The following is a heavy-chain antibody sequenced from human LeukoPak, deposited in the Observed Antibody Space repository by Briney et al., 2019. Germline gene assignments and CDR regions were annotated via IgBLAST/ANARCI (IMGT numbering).Heavy chain of an antibody. CDR2: IYYSGST. D-gene: IGHD6-13*01. CDR1: SGSISSYY. J-gene: IGHJ2*01. Sequence: SETLSLTCTVSSGSISSYYWSWIRQPPGKGLEWIGYIYYSGSTNYNPSLKSRVTISVDTSKNQFSLKLSSVTAADTAVYYCARVAAAYDWYFDLWGRGTLVTVSS. V-gene: IGHV4-59*01. CDR3: ARVAAAYDWYFDL.